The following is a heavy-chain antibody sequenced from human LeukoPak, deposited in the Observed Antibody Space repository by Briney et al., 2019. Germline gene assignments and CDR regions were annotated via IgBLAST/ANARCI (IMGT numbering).Heavy chain of an antibody. CDR3: ARGYSYGYDHYYYIDV. CDR2: ITSSSNYR. J-gene: IGHJ6*03. Sequence: GGSLRLSCAGSGFTFNSYSMNWVRQAPGKGLECVSSITSSSNYRKYADSVKGRFTISRDNAKNSLFLQMNSLRAEDTAVYYCARGYSYGYDHYYYIDVWGKGTTVTVSS. V-gene: IGHV3-21*01. CDR1: GFTFNSYS. D-gene: IGHD5-18*01.